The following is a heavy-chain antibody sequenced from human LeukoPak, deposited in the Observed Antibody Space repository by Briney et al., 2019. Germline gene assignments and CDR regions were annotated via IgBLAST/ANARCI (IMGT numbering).Heavy chain of an antibody. D-gene: IGHD6-13*01. V-gene: IGHV1-18*01. CDR3: ARGRVGQQLVVYYYYYMDV. Sequence: GASVKVSCKASGYTFTSYGISWVRQAPGQGLEWMGWISAYNGNTNYAQKLQGRVTMTTDTSTSTAYMELRSLRSDDTAVYYCARGRVGQQLVVYYYYYMDVWGKGTTVTISS. CDR1: GYTFTSYG. CDR2: ISAYNGNT. J-gene: IGHJ6*03.